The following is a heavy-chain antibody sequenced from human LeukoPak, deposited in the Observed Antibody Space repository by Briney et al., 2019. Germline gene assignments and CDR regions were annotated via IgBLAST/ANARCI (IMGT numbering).Heavy chain of an antibody. V-gene: IGHV3-23*01. D-gene: IGHD3-22*01. CDR1: GITLSNYG. CDR3: AKRGVVIRVILVGFHKEAYYFDS. CDR2: LSDSGGRT. Sequence: GGSLRLSCAVSGITLSNYGMSWVRQAPGKGLEWVAGLSDSGGRTNYADSVKGRFIISSDNAKNTLYLQMNSLRAEGTAVYFCAKRGVVIRVILVGFHKEAYYFDSWGQGALVTVSS. J-gene: IGHJ4*01.